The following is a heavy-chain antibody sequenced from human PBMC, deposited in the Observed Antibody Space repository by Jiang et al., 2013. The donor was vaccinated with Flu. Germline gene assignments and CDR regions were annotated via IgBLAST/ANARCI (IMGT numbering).Heavy chain of an antibody. V-gene: IGHV4-59*01. CDR1: GDSISRYY. CDR2: ISYSGST. D-gene: IGHD2-15*01. CDR3: ARDLGYCSGGFCNSGFYYGMDV. J-gene: IGHJ6*02. Sequence: GLVKPSETLSLTCTVSGDSISRYYWGWIRQPPGKGLEWIGYISYSGSTNYNPSLRSRVTISLDTSKNQFSLSLHSVTAADTATYYCARDLGYCSGGFCNSGFYYGMDVWGLGTTVTVSS.